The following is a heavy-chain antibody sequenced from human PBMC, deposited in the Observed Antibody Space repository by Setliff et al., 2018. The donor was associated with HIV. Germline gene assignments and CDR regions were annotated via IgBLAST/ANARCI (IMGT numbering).Heavy chain of an antibody. V-gene: IGHV4-34*01. D-gene: IGHD5-18*01. CDR2: INQSGSV. CDR3: ARGRLRAVTAMIKKRASYTWFDP. Sequence: LTCAVYGGSLSGDYWGWIRQPPGKGLEWIGDINQSGSVNYNPSLKSRVTISVDRSKNQVSLKLISVTAADTAMYYCARGRLRAVTAMIKKRASYTWFDPWGQGTLVTVSS. J-gene: IGHJ5*02. CDR1: GGSLSGDY.